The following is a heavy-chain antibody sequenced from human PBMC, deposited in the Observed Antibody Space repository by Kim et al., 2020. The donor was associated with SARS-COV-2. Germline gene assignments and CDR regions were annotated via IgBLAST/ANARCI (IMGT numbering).Heavy chain of an antibody. CDR2: ISSSSTTM. V-gene: IGHV3-48*02. D-gene: IGHD3-10*01. Sequence: GGSLRLSCAASGFNFNSYSMNWVRQAPRKGLEWLAYISSSSTTMYDADSVMVRLPISKDNAKNSLFLQMNSLRDEETAVYYWARCPFSMTMVRGMITTTLFYYYNMDAWGQGTKVTGSS. J-gene: IGHJ6*02. CDR3: ARCPFSMTMVRGMITTTLFYYYNMDA. CDR1: GFNFNSYS.